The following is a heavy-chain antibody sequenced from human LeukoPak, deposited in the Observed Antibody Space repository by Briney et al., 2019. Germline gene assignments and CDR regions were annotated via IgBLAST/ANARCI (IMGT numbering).Heavy chain of an antibody. Sequence: SETLSLTCSVSGGSISSSAYYWGWIRQPPGKGLEWIGTIYYSGSTYYNPSLKSRVTISVDTSKNQFSLRLSSVAAADTAMYFCARQAREGPLPRYFDYWGQGTLVTVPS. D-gene: IGHD1-26*01. J-gene: IGHJ4*02. V-gene: IGHV4-39*01. CDR2: IYYSGST. CDR3: ARQAREGPLPRYFDY. CDR1: GGSISSSAYY.